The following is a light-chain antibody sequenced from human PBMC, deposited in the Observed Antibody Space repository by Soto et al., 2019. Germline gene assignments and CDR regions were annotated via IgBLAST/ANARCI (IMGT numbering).Light chain of an antibody. CDR1: QKCFYSSNNKNY. CDR3: QQYFSDPLT. CDR2: WAS. Sequence: DIVMTQSPDSLPVSLGERATINCKSGQKCFYSSNNKNYLAWYQHKPGQPPKLLIYWASTRESGVPDRFSGSGSGTDFTLTISSMQAEDVAVYYCQQYFSDPLTFGGGTKVDIK. J-gene: IGKJ4*01. V-gene: IGKV4-1*01.